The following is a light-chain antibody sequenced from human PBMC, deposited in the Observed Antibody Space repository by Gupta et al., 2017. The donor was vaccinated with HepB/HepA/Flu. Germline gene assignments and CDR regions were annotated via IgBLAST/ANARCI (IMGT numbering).Light chain of an antibody. CDR1: QSVSSY. J-gene: IGKJ4*01. Sequence: EIVLTQSPATLSVSPGERATLSCRASQSVSSYLAWYQQKPGQAPRLLIYDASNRATGIPARFSRSGSGTDFTLTISSLAPEDFAVYYCQQRSNWPPLTFGEGTKVEIK. CDR3: QQRSNWPPLT. V-gene: IGKV3-11*01. CDR2: DAS.